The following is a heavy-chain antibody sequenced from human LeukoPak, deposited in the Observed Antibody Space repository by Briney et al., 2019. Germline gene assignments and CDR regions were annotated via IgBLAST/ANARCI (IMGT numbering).Heavy chain of an antibody. Sequence: SETLSLTCTVSGGSLSSSSYYWSWIRQPPGKGLEWIGEINHSGSTNYNPSLKSRVTISVDTSKNQFSLKLSSVTAADTAVYYCARGVVLSSGYYYGIDYWGQGTLVTVSS. CDR3: ARGVVLSSGYYYGIDY. CDR1: GGSLSSSSYY. CDR2: INHSGST. V-gene: IGHV4-39*07. J-gene: IGHJ4*02. D-gene: IGHD3-22*01.